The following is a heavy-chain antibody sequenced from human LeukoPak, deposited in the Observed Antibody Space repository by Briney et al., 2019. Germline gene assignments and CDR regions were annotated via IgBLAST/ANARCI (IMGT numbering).Heavy chain of an antibody. J-gene: IGHJ4*02. D-gene: IGHD4-17*01. CDR1: GFTFSSHW. CDR2: IKQGGSDI. V-gene: IGHV3-7*01. Sequence: GGSLRLSCAASGFTFSSHWMTWVRQAPGKGLEWVANIKQGGSDIYYVDSVKGRLPISMDDAKNSLYLQMSSLRAEDTAVYYCARGPNFGDYVDFLDYWGQGALVTVSS. CDR3: ARGPNFGDYVDFLDY.